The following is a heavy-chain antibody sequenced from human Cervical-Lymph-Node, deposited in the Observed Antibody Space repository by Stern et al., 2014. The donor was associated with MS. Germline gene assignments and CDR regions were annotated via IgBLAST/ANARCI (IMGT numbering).Heavy chain of an antibody. CDR1: GGSISSYY. Sequence: VQLVESGPGLVKSSETLSVTCTVSGGSISSYYWSWIRQPPGKGLEWIGYIYYSGSTNYNPSFKSRVNISVDSSKNQFSLKLNSVTAADTAMYYCATQHSSGWYAFDIWGQGTMVTVSS. V-gene: IGHV4-59*08. D-gene: IGHD6-19*01. CDR2: IYYSGST. J-gene: IGHJ3*02. CDR3: ATQHSSGWYAFDI.